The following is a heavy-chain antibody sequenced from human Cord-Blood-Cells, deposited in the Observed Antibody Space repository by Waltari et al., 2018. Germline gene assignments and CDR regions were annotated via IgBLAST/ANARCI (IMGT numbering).Heavy chain of an antibody. Sequence: EVQLVQSGAEVKKPGESLKFSCPGSGYSFTSYWSGWVRPVPGKGLEWMGIIYPGASDTRYSPSFQGQVTISADKSISTAYLQWSSLKASDTAMYYCARHDRGITGTTGAFDIWGQGTMATVSS. CDR3: ARHDRGITGTTGAFDI. D-gene: IGHD1-7*01. V-gene: IGHV5-51*01. CDR2: IYPGASDT. CDR1: GYSFTSYW. J-gene: IGHJ3*02.